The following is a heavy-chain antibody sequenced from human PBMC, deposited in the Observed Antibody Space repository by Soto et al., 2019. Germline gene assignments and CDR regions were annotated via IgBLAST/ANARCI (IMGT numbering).Heavy chain of an antibody. D-gene: IGHD6-19*01. CDR2: ISYDGRNK. CDR1: GFTFSSYG. CDR3: AKGGRQWLVTSDFNY. J-gene: IGHJ4*02. Sequence: PGGSLRLSCAASGFTFSSYGMHWVRQAPGKGLEWVAVISYDGRNKHYADSVKGRFTISRDNSKNTVSLEMTSLRAEDTVFYYCAKGGRQWLVTSDFNYWGQGALVTVSS. V-gene: IGHV3-30*18.